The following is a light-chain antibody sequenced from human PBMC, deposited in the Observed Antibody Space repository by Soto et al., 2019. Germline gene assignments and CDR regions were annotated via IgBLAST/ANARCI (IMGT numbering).Light chain of an antibody. J-gene: IGKJ3*01. Sequence: EMGLTQSPGTLSLSTGERGSLSCRASQSVSSSYLAWYQQKPGQAPRLLIYGASSRATGIRDRFSGSGSGTDCTLTISRLEPEDVAVYYCQLYGTSPLTFGPGTKVDIK. CDR3: QLYGTSPLT. CDR2: GAS. CDR1: QSVSSSY. V-gene: IGKV3-20*01.